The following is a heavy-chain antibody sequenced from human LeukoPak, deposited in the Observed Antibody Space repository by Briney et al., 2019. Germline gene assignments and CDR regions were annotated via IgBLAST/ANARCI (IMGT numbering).Heavy chain of an antibody. CDR2: INWNGGST. Sequence: PGGSLRLSCAASGFTFSSYEMNWVRQAPGKGLEWVSGINWNGGSTGYADSVKGRFTISRDNAKNSQYLQMNSLRAEDTALYHCARHARGSYYYYYMDVWGKGTTVTISS. J-gene: IGHJ6*03. CDR3: ARHARGSYYYYYMDV. CDR1: GFTFSSYE. V-gene: IGHV3-20*01. D-gene: IGHD3-16*01.